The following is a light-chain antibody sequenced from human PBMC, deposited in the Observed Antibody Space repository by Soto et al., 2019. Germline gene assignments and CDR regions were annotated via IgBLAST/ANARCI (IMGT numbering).Light chain of an antibody. CDR3: QQYKNWPL. Sequence: MTQSRATLSVSPGGRLTLSCKTSHSVNSHVAWYEQKPRQAPMLLLYGASTRATGIPVTFSGSGFGTEFTLTISSLQSEDFAVYYCQQYKNWPLFGQGTRLEIK. CDR1: HSVNSH. V-gene: IGKV3-15*01. J-gene: IGKJ5*01. CDR2: GAS.